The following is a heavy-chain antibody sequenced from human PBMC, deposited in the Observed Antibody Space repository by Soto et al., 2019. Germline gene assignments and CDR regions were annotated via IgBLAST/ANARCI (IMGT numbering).Heavy chain of an antibody. CDR1: GFTLSGYA. V-gene: IGHV3-64D*06. J-gene: IGHJ4*02. D-gene: IGHD5-12*01. Sequence: GGSLRLSCPASGFTLSGYAMHWVRQAPGKGLEYVSAISSNGGSTYYADSVKGRFTISRDNSKDTLYLQMSSLRAEDTAVYYCVKGRYSGYDPGSYFDYWGQGALVTVSS. CDR3: VKGRYSGYDPGSYFDY. CDR2: ISSNGGST.